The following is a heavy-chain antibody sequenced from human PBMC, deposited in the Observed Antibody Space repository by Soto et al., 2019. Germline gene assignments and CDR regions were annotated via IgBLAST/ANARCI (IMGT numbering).Heavy chain of an antibody. D-gene: IGHD6-19*01. CDR3: AKGGRQSLVTSDFNY. J-gene: IGHJ4*02. CDR1: GFTFSDYA. CDR2: VSHDGRNT. V-gene: IGHV3-30*18. Sequence: VQLVESGGGVVQPGRSLRLSCAASGFTFSDYAMHWVRQAPGKGLEWVAVVSHDGRNTHYADSVKGRFTISRDSSQNTVSLEMTSLRAEATAVYYCAKGGRQSLVTSDFNYWGQGALVTVSS.